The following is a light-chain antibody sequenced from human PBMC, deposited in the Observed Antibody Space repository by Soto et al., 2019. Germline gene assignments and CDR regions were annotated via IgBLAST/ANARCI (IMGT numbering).Light chain of an antibody. V-gene: IGKV1-39*01. CDR3: QQTYSTPFT. CDR1: QSISTY. CDR2: AAS. J-gene: IGKJ3*01. Sequence: DIQMTQSPSSLSASVGDRGTITCRASQSISTYLNWYQHKLGKAPKPLIYAASSWQSGVPSRFSGSGSATDFTLTISSIPPEDFATYYCQQTYSTPFTFGPGTKVYIK.